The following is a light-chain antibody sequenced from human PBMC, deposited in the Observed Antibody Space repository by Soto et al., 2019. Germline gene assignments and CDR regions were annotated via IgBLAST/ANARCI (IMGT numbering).Light chain of an antibody. CDR3: QQYKSYSLT. Sequence: DIQMTQSPSSVSASVGDRVTITCRASQGLSRWLAWYQQKPGKAPNLLIYDIFNVQSGVPSRFSGSGSGTDFSLTISSLQPDDFATYYCQQYKSYSLTFGGGTKVDIK. J-gene: IGKJ4*01. CDR1: QGLSRW. V-gene: IGKV1-12*01. CDR2: DIF.